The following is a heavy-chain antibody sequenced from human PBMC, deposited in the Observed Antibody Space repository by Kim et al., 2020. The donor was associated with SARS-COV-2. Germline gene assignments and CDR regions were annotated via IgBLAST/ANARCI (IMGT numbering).Heavy chain of an antibody. CDR3: ARAIGGSGKYYYYGMDV. CDR1: GFTFSSYD. V-gene: IGHV3-13*01. J-gene: IGHJ6*02. D-gene: IGHD2-15*01. Sequence: GGSLRLSCAASGFTFSSYDMHWVRQATGKGLEWVSAIGTAGDTYYPGSVKGRCTISSENAKNSLYLQMNSLRAGDTSVYYCARAIGGSGKYYYYGMDVWGQRTTVTVSS. CDR2: IGTAGDT.